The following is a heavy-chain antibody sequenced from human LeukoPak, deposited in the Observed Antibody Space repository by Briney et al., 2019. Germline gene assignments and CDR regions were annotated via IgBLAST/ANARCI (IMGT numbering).Heavy chain of an antibody. D-gene: IGHD3-9*01. V-gene: IGHV3-7*01. CDR3: ARMGDILTGDYYYMDV. Sequence: QPGGSLRLSCAASGFTFSSYWMSWARHAPGKGLEWVANIKQDGSEKYYVDSVKGRFTISRDNAKNSLYLKMNSLRAEDTAVYYCARMGDILTGDYYYMDVWGKGTTVTVSS. CDR2: IKQDGSEK. CDR1: GFTFSSYW. J-gene: IGHJ6*03.